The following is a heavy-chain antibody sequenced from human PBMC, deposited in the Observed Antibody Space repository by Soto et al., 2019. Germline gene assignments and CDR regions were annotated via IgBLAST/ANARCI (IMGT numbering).Heavy chain of an antibody. CDR3: ARAVVRVSVSSLVYYHYLLAV. V-gene: IGHV4-59*01. CDR1: GGSISSYY. Sequence: LSLTCTVSGGSISSYYWSWIRQPPGKGLEWIGYIYYSGSTNYNPSLKSRVTISVDTSKNQFSLKLSSVTAADTAVYYCARAVVRVSVSSLVYYHYLLAVCAKGTTVPGSS. D-gene: IGHD3-10*01. J-gene: IGHJ6*04. CDR2: IYYSGST.